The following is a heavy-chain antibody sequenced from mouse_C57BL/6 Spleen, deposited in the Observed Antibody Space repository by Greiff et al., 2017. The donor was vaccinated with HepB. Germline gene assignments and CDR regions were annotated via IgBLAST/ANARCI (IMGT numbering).Heavy chain of an antibody. CDR2: ISYDGSN. V-gene: IGHV3-6*01. J-gene: IGHJ4*01. CDR3: ARVRDYDDYAMDD. Sequence: EVKLVESGPGLVQPSQSLSLTCSVTGYSITSGYIWHWIRQFPGNKLEWMGYISYDGSNNYNPSLKNRLSITRDTSKNQFFLKLNSVTTEDTATYYCARVRDYDDYAMDDWGQGTSVTVSS. D-gene: IGHD2-4*01. CDR1: GYSITSGYI.